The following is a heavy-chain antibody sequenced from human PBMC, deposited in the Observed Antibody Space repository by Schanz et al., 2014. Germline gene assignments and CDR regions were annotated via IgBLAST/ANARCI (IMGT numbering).Heavy chain of an antibody. J-gene: IGHJ4*02. CDR3: ARGGFFDSTSFDS. V-gene: IGHV1-46*03. Sequence: QVQLVQSGAEAKKPGASVKLSCKASNYIFTKYYIHCVRQAPGQGLEWMGLINPSSGTTRIAQNFQGRLTVTRDTSTSTVNMELSSLRSEDTAVYYCARGGFFDSTSFDSWGQGTLVTVSS. CDR1: NYIFTKYY. CDR2: INPSSGTT. D-gene: IGHD2-2*01.